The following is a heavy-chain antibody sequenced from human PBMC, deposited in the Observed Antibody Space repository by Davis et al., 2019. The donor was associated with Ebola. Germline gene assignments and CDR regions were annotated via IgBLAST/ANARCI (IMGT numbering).Heavy chain of an antibody. Sequence: PGGSLRLSCSASGFTFSAFAMHWVRQAPGKGLEWVGRIRSKTNNYATRYAASMKGRFTISRDDSKSTAYLQMNSLKTEDTAVYFCSRRTITLAGGGMDVWGKGTTVTVSS. V-gene: IGHV3-73*01. J-gene: IGHJ6*03. CDR1: GFTFSAFA. CDR2: IRSKTNNYAT. CDR3: SRRTITLAGGGMDV. D-gene: IGHD1-14*01.